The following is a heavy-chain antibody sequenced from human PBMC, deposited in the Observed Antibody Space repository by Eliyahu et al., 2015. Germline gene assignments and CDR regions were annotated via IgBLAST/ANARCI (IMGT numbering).Heavy chain of an antibody. CDR1: GXSFXGXY. CDR2: INHSGST. Sequence: QVQLQQWGAGLLKPSETLSLTCAVXGXSFXGXYWXWIRQPPGKGLEWIGEINHSGSTNYNPSLKXRVTISVDTSKNQFSLKLSSVTAADTAVYYCARFGIAVSHGPRGGWFDPWGQGTLVTVSS. CDR3: ARFGIAVSHGPRGGWFDP. D-gene: IGHD6-19*01. V-gene: IGHV4-34*01. J-gene: IGHJ5*02.